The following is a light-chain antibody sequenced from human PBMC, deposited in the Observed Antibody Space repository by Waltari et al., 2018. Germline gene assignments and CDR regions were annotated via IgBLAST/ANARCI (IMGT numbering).Light chain of an antibody. J-gene: IGLJ1*01. CDR1: SSDVGAYDY. CDR2: DVS. Sequence: QSALTQPASVSGSPGQSITISCTGTSSDVGAYDYVSWYKQYPGKAPQLVIHDVSSRPSGTSDRFSGSKSGNTASLIISGLQADDEADYYCSSYTASRHYVFGTGTKVTVL. V-gene: IGLV2-14*03. CDR3: SSYTASRHYV.